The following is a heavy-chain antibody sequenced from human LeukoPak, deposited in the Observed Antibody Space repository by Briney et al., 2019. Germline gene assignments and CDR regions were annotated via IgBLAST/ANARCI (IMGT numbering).Heavy chain of an antibody. J-gene: IGHJ3*02. CDR1: GFTFSSYG. CDR3: AKDTYSSGWYGGGAFDI. V-gene: IGHV3-30*18. CDR2: ISYDGSNK. Sequence: GGSLRLSCAASGFTFSSYGMHWVRQAPGKGLEWVAVISYDGSNKYYADSVKGRFTISRDNSKNTLYLQMNSLRAEDTAVYYCAKDTYSSGWYGGGAFDIWGQGTMVTVSS. D-gene: IGHD6-19*01.